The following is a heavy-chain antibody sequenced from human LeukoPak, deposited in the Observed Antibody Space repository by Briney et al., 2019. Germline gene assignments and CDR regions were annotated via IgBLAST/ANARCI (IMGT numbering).Heavy chain of an antibody. J-gene: IGHJ4*02. V-gene: IGHV4-59*08. Sequence: SETLSLTCTVSGDSISTYYWNWIRQPPGEGLEWIGYIYYSGSTNYNPSLKSRVTISVDTSKNQFSLKLTSVTAADTAVYYCARRFDSWGQGTLVTVSS. CDR1: GDSISTYY. CDR3: ARRFDS. CDR2: IYYSGST.